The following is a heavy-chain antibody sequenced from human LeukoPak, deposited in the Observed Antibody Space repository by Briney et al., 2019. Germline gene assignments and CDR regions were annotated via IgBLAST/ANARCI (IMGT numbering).Heavy chain of an antibody. D-gene: IGHD6-19*01. V-gene: IGHV3-20*04. CDR1: GFTFDDYG. J-gene: IGHJ4*02. CDR2: INWNGGSK. CDR3: ATGVRGYNSALDY. Sequence: PGGSLRLSCAASGFTFDDYGMSWVRQAPGKGLGWVSGINWNGGSKGYADCVKGRFTIYSDNSKKELYLHMNSLRAEDTAVYYCATGVRGYNSALDYWGQGTLVTVSS.